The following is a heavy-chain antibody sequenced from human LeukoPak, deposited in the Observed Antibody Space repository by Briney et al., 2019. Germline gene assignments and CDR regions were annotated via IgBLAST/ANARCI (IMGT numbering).Heavy chain of an antibody. J-gene: IGHJ2*01. CDR3: AKKYPNSGWLREGWYFDL. Sequence: GGSLRLSCAASGFTFSSYAMSWVRQAPGKGLEWVSAISGSGGSTYYADSVKGRFTISRDNSKNTLYLQMNSLRAEDTAVYYCAKKYPNSGWLREGWYFDLWGRGTLVTVSS. CDR2: ISGSGGST. V-gene: IGHV3-23*01. CDR1: GFTFSSYA. D-gene: IGHD6-19*01.